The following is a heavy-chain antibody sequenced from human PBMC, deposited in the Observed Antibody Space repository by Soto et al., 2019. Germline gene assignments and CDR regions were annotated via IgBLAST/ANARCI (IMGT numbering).Heavy chain of an antibody. CDR2: ISSSSSTI. Sequence: ESGGGLVQPGGSLRLSCAASGFTFSSYSMNWVRQAPGKVLEWVSYISSSSSTIYYADSVKGRFTISRDNAKNSLYLQMNSLRAEDTAVYYCARDWDIVVVPAAPRGAFDIWGQGTMVTVSS. V-gene: IGHV3-48*01. D-gene: IGHD2-2*01. J-gene: IGHJ3*02. CDR3: ARDWDIVVVPAAPRGAFDI. CDR1: GFTFSSYS.